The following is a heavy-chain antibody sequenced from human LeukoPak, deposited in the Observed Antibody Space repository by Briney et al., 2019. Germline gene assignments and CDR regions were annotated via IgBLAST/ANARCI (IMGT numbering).Heavy chain of an antibody. CDR3: AAGYGSIDY. Sequence: PWGSLRLSCGASGFTVGSYPIHWVRQAPGKGLEWVSLISYDGSNVYYADSVKGRFTMSRDKSKNTLFLQMTSLRHEDTAVYYCAAGYGSIDYWGQGTLVTVSS. J-gene: IGHJ4*02. V-gene: IGHV3-30*01. CDR2: ISYDGSNV. D-gene: IGHD6-13*01. CDR1: GFTVGSYP.